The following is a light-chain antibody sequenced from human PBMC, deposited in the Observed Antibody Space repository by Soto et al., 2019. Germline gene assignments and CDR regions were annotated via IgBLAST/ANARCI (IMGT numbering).Light chain of an antibody. J-gene: IGKJ1*01. V-gene: IGKV3-15*01. CDR1: QSVSSN. CDR2: GAS. Sequence: EIVMTQSPATLSVSPGERATLSCRASQSVSSNLAWYQQKPDQAPRLLIYGASTRATGIPARFSGSGSGTEFTLTISSLQSEDVAVYYCQHYNNWPPCTFGEGTKVEIK. CDR3: QHYNNWPPCT.